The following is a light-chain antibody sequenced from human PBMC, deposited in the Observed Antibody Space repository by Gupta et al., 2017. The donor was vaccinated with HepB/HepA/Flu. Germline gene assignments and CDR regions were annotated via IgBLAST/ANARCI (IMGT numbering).Light chain of an antibody. V-gene: IGKV2-28*01. CDR3: MQALESPLS. J-gene: IGKJ4*01. CDR1: QSLLHNNGHNY. Sequence: DIVMTQSPLSLPVTSGELASISCRSSQSLLHNNGHNYLDWYLQKPGQSPQLLIFLAFNRASGVPDRFSGSGSGTDFTLTISRVEAGDVGVYYCMQALESPLSFGGGTKVEIK. CDR2: LAF.